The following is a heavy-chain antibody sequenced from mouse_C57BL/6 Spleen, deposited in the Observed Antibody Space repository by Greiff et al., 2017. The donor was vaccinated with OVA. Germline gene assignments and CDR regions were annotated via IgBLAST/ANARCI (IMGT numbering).Heavy chain of an antibody. D-gene: IGHD3-2*02. Sequence: VQLQQSGAELVRPGASVTLSCKASGYTFTDYEMHWVKQTPVHGLEWIGAIDPETGGTAYNQKFKGKAILTSDKSSSTAYMELRSLTSEDSAVYYGTVGGTAQATGFAYGGKGTLVTVSA. CDR1: GYTFTDYE. CDR3: TVGGTAQATGFAY. J-gene: IGHJ3*01. V-gene: IGHV1-15*01. CDR2: IDPETGGT.